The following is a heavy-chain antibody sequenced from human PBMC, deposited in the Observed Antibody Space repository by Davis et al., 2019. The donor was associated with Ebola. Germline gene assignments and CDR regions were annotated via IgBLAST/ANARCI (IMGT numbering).Heavy chain of an antibody. CDR2: ISSSSSYI. J-gene: IGHJ4*02. V-gene: IGHV3-21*01. CDR3: AKAKTVDY. CDR1: GFTVSSNY. D-gene: IGHD4-17*01. Sequence: PGGSLRLPCAASGFTVSSNYMSWVRQAPGKGLEWVSSISSSSSYIYYADSVKGRFTISRDNSKNTLYLQMNSPRAEDTAVYYCAKAKTVDYWGQGTLVTVSS.